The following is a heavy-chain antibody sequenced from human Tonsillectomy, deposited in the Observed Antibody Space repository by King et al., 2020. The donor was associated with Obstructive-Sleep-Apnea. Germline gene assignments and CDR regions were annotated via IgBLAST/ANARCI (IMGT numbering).Heavy chain of an antibody. CDR1: GFTFSISN. D-gene: IGHD3-22*01. CDR3: ARDGYYKIDY. CDR2: ITSTSSGI. Sequence: VQLVESGGGLVQPGGSLRLSCVAAGFTFSISNMQWVRQAPRKWLEWVSYITSTSSGIYYGDSVKGRCTISRDNPKNSLYLQMNSLRAEDTAIYYCARDGYYKIDYWGQGTLVTVSS. J-gene: IGHJ4*02. V-gene: IGHV3-48*04.